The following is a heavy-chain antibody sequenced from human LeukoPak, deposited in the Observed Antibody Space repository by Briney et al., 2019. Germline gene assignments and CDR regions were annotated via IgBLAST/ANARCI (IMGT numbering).Heavy chain of an antibody. Sequence: SETLSLTCAVYGGSFSGYYWSWIRQPPGKGLGWIGEINHSGGTNYNPSLKSRVTISVDTSKNQFSLKLSSVTAADTAVYYCARERIDSSGYYVDYWGQGTLVTVSS. J-gene: IGHJ4*02. CDR2: INHSGGT. D-gene: IGHD3-22*01. CDR1: GGSFSGYY. CDR3: ARERIDSSGYYVDY. V-gene: IGHV4-34*01.